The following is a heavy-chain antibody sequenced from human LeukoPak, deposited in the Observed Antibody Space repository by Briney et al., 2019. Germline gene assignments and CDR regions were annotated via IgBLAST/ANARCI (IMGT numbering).Heavy chain of an antibody. CDR3: ARKARGVGNYYYYMDV. Sequence: YWSWIRQPPGKGLEGIGYIYYSGSTNYNPSLKSRVTISVDTSKNQFSLKLSSVTAADTAVYYCARKARGVGNYYYYMDVWGKGTTVTVSS. J-gene: IGHJ6*03. D-gene: IGHD7-27*01. V-gene: IGHV4-59*01. CDR2: IYYSGST. CDR1: Y.